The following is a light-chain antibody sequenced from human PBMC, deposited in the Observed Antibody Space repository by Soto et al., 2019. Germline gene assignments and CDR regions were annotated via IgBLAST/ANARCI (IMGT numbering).Light chain of an antibody. CDR2: EVS. Sequence: QSVLTQPPSASGSPGQSVTISCTGTSSDVGAYNYVSWYQQHPGKAPKLLIFEVSKRPSGVPDRFSGSQSGNTASLTVSGLQAEDEADYYCSSYAGSNNLVFGGGTKLTVL. CDR3: SSYAGSNNLV. J-gene: IGLJ2*01. CDR1: SSDVGAYNY. V-gene: IGLV2-8*01.